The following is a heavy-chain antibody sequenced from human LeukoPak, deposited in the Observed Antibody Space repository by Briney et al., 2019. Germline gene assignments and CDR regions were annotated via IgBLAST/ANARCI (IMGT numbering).Heavy chain of an antibody. D-gene: IGHD4-17*01. V-gene: IGHV3-23*01. CDR1: GFTFSNYA. CDR3: VRDPNGDYVGAFDFQR. CDR2: ISGVNT. Sequence: PGGSLRLSCAASGFTFSNYALTWVRQAPGKGLEWVSSISGVNTYYTDSVKGRFSISRDNYRNTLYLQMSSLRAEDTAVYYCVRDPNGDYVGAFDFQRWGQGTLVTVSS. J-gene: IGHJ1*01.